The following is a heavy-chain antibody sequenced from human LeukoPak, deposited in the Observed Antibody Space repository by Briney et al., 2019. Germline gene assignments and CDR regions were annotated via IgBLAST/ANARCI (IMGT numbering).Heavy chain of an antibody. CDR1: GGTFSSYA. CDR3: ARDPSSSWSGNY. Sequence: SVKASCKASGGTFSSYAISWVRQAPGQGLEWMGGIIPIFGTANYAQKFQGRVTITADESTSTAYMELSSLRSEDTAVYYCARDPSSSWSGNYWGQGTLVTVSS. J-gene: IGHJ4*02. CDR2: IIPIFGTA. V-gene: IGHV1-69*13. D-gene: IGHD6-13*01.